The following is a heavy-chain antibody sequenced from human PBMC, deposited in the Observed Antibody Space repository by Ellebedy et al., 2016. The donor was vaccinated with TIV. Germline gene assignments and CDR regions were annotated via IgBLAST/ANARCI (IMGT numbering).Heavy chain of an antibody. Sequence: ASVKVSXXASGYTFTGYYMHWVRQAPGQGLEWMGWINPNSGGTNYAQKFQSWVTMTRDTSISTAYVELSRLRSDDTAVYYCARAKSGTQDYGDSGVGYYYVMDVWGQGTTVTVSS. J-gene: IGHJ6*02. V-gene: IGHV1-2*04. CDR1: GYTFTGYY. CDR2: INPNSGGT. CDR3: ARAKSGTQDYGDSGVGYYYVMDV. D-gene: IGHD4-17*01.